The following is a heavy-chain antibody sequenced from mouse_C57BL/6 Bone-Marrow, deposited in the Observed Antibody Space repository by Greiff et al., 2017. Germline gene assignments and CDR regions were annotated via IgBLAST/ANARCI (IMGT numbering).Heavy chain of an antibody. Sequence: QVQLQQPGAELVKPGASVKLSCKASGYTFTSYWMHWVKQRPGQGLEWIGMIHPNSGSTNYNEKFKSKATLTVDKSSSTAYMQLSSLTSEDSALYYCARSGYYGSRDYWGQGTTLTVSS. J-gene: IGHJ2*01. D-gene: IGHD1-1*01. CDR2: IHPNSGST. CDR3: ARSGYYGSRDY. V-gene: IGHV1-64*01. CDR1: GYTFTSYW.